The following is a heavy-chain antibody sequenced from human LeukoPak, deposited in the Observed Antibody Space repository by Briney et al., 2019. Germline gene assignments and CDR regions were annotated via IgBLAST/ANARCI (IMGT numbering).Heavy chain of an antibody. CDR3: AKDYPTMVRGVISGYFDY. CDR2: ISSSSSTI. D-gene: IGHD3-10*01. Sequence: GGSLRLSCAASGFTFSSYSMNWVRQAPGKGLEWVSYISSSSSTIYYADSVKGRFTISRDNSKNTLYLQKNSLRAEDTAVYYCAKDYPTMVRGVISGYFDYWGQGTLVTVSS. CDR1: GFTFSSYS. V-gene: IGHV3-48*01. J-gene: IGHJ4*02.